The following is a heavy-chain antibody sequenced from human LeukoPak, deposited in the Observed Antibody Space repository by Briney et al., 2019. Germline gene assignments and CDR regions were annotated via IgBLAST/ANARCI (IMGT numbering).Heavy chain of an antibody. CDR1: GYTFTGYY. D-gene: IGHD2-15*01. J-gene: IGHJ6*03. V-gene: IGHV1-2*02. Sequence: ASVKVSCKASGYTFTGYYMHWVRQAPGQGFEWMGWINPNSGGTNYAQKFQGRVTMTRDTSISTAYMELSRLRSDDTAVYYCARYCSGGSCSQSNYYYYMDVWGKGPRSPSP. CDR2: INPNSGGT. CDR3: ARYCSGGSCSQSNYYYYMDV.